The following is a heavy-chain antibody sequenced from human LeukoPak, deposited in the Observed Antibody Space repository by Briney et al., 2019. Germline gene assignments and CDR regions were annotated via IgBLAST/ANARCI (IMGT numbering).Heavy chain of an antibody. CDR3: ARGGGTAGDYYYGMDV. D-gene: IGHD2-15*01. V-gene: IGHV4-59*01. CDR1: GGSINTYY. J-gene: IGHJ6*02. Sequence: SETLSLTCTVSGGSINTYYWSWIRQPPGKGLEWIGYIYYSGSTNYNPSLKSRVTISVDTSKNQFSLKLNSVTAADTAVYYCARGGGTAGDYYYGMDVWGQGTSVTVSS. CDR2: IYYSGST.